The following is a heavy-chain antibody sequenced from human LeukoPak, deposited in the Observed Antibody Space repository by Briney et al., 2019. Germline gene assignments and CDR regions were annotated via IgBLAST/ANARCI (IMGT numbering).Heavy chain of an antibody. J-gene: IGHJ6*03. Sequence: GGALRLSCAASGFTFSSYGMSWVRQAPGKGLEWAAFIRYNGNNQYYADSVKGRFTISRDNSKNTLYLQMNSLKGDDTAVYYCAKDSAFYYIDVWGKGTTVIISS. CDR3: AKDSAFYYIDV. CDR1: GFTFSSYG. D-gene: IGHD3-10*01. CDR2: IRYNGNNQ. V-gene: IGHV3-30*02.